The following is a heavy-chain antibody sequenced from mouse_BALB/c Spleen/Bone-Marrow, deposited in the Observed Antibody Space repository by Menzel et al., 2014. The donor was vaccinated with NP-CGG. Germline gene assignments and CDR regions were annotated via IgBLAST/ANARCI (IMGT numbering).Heavy chain of an antibody. Sequence: DVKLLESGGGLVQPGGSLKLSCAASGFDFSGFWMGWVRQAPGKGLEWIGEINPDSSTINYTPSLKDRFIISRDNAKNTLYLQMSKVRSEDTALYYCARLXYYGGFAYWGQGTLVTVSA. V-gene: IGHV4-1*02. CDR1: GFDFSGFW. CDR3: ARLXYYGGFAY. J-gene: IGHJ3*01. CDR2: INPDSSTI. D-gene: IGHD1-1*01.